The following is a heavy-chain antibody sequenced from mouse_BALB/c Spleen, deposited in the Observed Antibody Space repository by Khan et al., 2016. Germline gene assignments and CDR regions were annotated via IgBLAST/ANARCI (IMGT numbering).Heavy chain of an antibody. Sequence: VRLQQSGAELVKPGASVKLSCTASGFHINDTYMHWVKQRPEQGLEWIGRIDPASGHTQYDPKFLVKATITADTSSNTAFLQLSGLTSEDSDVYYCAPLTGTCDYWGQGTALTVSS. CDR2: IDPASGHT. D-gene: IGHD4-1*01. CDR3: APLTGTCDY. V-gene: IGHV14-3*02. CDR1: GFHINDTY. J-gene: IGHJ2*01.